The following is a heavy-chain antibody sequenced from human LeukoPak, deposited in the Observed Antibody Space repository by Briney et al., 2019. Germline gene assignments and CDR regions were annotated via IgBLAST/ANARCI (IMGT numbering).Heavy chain of an antibody. J-gene: IGHJ4*02. CDR2: IYYTGTT. Sequence: PSETLSLTCTVSGASISNYYWSWFRQPPGKGLEWLAYIYYTGTTNYNPSVKSRLTISVDTSKNQLSLTLNSVTAADTAVYYCARHYSSGTYPLDSWGQGTLVTVSS. D-gene: IGHD3-10*01. CDR1: GASISNYY. V-gene: IGHV4-59*01. CDR3: ARHYSSGTYPLDS.